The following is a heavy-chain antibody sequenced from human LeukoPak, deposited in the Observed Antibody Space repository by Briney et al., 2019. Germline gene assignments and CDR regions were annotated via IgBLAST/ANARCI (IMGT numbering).Heavy chain of an antibody. Sequence: PGGSLRLSCAASGFTFSDYGINWVRQAPGKGLEWLSFVSGKSRAIYYADSVKGRFTISRDNAKESVYLHMSSLRAEDTAVYYCARDPRRPSHIAAADDYWGQGTLVTVSS. V-gene: IGHV3-48*04. CDR1: GFTFSDYG. J-gene: IGHJ4*02. D-gene: IGHD6-13*01. CDR2: VSGKSRAI. CDR3: ARDPRRPSHIAAADDY.